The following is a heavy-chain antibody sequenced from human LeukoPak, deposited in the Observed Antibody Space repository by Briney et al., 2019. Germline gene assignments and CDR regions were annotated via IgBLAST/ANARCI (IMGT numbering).Heavy chain of an antibody. CDR1: GYTFTSYG. D-gene: IGHD5-12*01. Sequence: GASVKVSCKASGYTFTSYGISWGRQAPGQGLEWMGWISAYNGNTNHAQKLQGRVTMTTDTSTSTAYMELRSLRSDDTAVYYCAREYSGYDRAHFDYWGQGTLVTVSS. CDR3: AREYSGYDRAHFDY. CDR2: ISAYNGNT. V-gene: IGHV1-18*01. J-gene: IGHJ4*02.